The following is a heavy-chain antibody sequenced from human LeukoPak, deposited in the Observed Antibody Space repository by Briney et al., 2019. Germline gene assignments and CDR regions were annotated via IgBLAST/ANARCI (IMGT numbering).Heavy chain of an antibody. CDR1: GYTFTSYG. CDR3: ARDDSSSWYYYYYMDV. D-gene: IGHD6-13*01. J-gene: IGHJ6*03. CDR2: ISAYNGNT. V-gene: IGHV1-18*01. Sequence: ASVKVSCKASGYTFTSYGISWVRQAPGQGLEWMGWISAYNGNTNYAQKLQGRVTMTTDTSTSTAYMELRSLRSDDTAGYYCARDDSSSWYYYYYMDVWGKGTTVTVSS.